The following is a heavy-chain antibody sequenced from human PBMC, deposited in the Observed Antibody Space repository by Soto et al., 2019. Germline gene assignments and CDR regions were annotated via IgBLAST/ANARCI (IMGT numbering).Heavy chain of an antibody. CDR3: AKDPGIAVAGPFGP. CDR1: GFTFSSYA. J-gene: IGHJ5*02. D-gene: IGHD6-19*01. Sequence: PGGSRRLSCAASGFTFSSYAMSGVRQAPGKGLEWVSAISGSGGSTYYADSVKGRFTISRDNSKNTLYLQMNSLRAEDTAVYYCAKDPGIAVAGPFGPWGQGTLVTVSS. V-gene: IGHV3-23*01. CDR2: ISGSGGST.